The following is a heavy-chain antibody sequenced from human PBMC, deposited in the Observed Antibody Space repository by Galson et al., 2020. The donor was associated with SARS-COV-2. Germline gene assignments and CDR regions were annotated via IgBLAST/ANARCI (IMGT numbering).Heavy chain of an antibody. CDR3: ARGNVAVPAAPLYSWFDP. V-gene: IGHV3-64*01. J-gene: IGHJ5*02. Sequence: SCAASGFTIGNYAMHWVRQAPGKGLEYVSGITSDGETTYYAKSRKDRFTISRDNSKNTLSLQLGSLREEDSAVYFCARGNVAVPAAPLYSWFDPWGQGTLVTVSS. CDR2: ITSDGETT. CDR1: GFTIGNYA. D-gene: IGHD2-2*01.